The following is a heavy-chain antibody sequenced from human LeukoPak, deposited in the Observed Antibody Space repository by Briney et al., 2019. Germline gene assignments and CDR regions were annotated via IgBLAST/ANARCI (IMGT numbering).Heavy chain of an antibody. CDR1: GFTFSRFT. CDR2: ITSSSSYI. D-gene: IGHD2-15*01. J-gene: IGHJ4*02. V-gene: IGHV3-21*01. CDR3: ARSPRYCSGGSCYSGGDY. Sequence: GGSLRLSCAASGFTFSRFTMNWVRQAPGKGLEWVSSITSSSSYIYYADSVKGRFTISRDNAKNSLYLQMNSLRAEDTAVYYCARSPRYCSGGSCYSGGDYWGQGTLVTVSS.